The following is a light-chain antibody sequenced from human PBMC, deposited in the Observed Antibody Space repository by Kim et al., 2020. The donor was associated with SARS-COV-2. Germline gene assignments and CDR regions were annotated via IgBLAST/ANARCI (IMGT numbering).Light chain of an antibody. J-gene: IGLJ3*02. CDR1: TGPVTSGYY. V-gene: IGLV7-43*01. CDR2: GTN. CDR3: LLYYGGTQSWV. Sequence: GTVTLTCASRTGPVTSGYYPSWFQQKPGQAPRPLIYGTNNKHSWTPARFSASLLGGKAALTLSGVQPEDEAEYYCLLYYGGTQSWVFGGGTKVTVL.